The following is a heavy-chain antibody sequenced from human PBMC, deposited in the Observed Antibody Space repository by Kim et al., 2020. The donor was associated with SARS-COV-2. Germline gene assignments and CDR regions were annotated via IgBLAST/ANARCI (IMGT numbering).Heavy chain of an antibody. CDR2: ISYDGSNK. J-gene: IGHJ4*02. CDR3: AKAGIAAAGTHPDY. Sequence: GGSLRLSCAASGFTFSSYGMHWVRQAPGKGLEWVAVISYDGSNKYYADSVKGRFTISRDNSKNTLYLQMNSLRAEDTAVYYCAKAGIAAAGTHPDYWGQGTLVTVSS. D-gene: IGHD6-13*01. V-gene: IGHV3-30*18. CDR1: GFTFSSYG.